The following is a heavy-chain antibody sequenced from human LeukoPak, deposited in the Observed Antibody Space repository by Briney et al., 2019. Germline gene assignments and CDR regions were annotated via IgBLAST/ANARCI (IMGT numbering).Heavy chain of an antibody. CDR3: ARYCTSTTCYAPFY. D-gene: IGHD2-2*01. J-gene: IGHJ4*02. Sequence: PGGSLRLSCAASGFTVSSNSMTWVRRAPGKGLEWVSVIYSGGSTYYADSVKGRFTISRDNSKNMLYLQMNSLRAEDTAVYYCARYCTSTTCYAPFYWGQGTLVTVSS. CDR1: GFTVSSNS. CDR2: IYSGGST. V-gene: IGHV3-66*02.